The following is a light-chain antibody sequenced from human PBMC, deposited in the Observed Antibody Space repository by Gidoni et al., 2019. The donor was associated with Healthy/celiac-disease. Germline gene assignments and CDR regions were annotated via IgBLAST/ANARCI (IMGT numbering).Light chain of an antibody. Sequence: DTQTTQSLSSLSASVGDRVTITYRASQSISSYLNWYQQKPGKAPKLLIYAASSLQGVFPSRFSGSGSGADFTLTISSLQPEDFATYYCQQSYSTPLTFGGGTKVEIK. J-gene: IGKJ4*01. CDR3: QQSYSTPLT. CDR1: QSISSY. CDR2: AAS. V-gene: IGKV1-39*01.